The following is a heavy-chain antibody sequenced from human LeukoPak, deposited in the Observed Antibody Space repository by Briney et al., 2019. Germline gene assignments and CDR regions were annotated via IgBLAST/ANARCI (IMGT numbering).Heavy chain of an antibody. J-gene: IGHJ4*02. V-gene: IGHV1-46*01. Sequence: ASVKVSCKASGYTFTSYYIHWVRQAPGQGLEWMGIISPSGGSTSYAQKLQGRVTMTRDTSTSTVYMELSSLRSDDTAVYYCARGSPSGYFDYWGQGTLVTVSS. D-gene: IGHD3-10*01. CDR1: GYTFTSYY. CDR3: ARGSPSGYFDY. CDR2: ISPSGGST.